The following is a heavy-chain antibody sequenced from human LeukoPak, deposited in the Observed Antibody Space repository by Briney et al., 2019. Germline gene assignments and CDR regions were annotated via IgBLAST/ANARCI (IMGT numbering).Heavy chain of an antibody. V-gene: IGHV3-11*04. Sequence: GGSLRLSCAASGFTFSDYYMSWIRQAPGEGLEWVSYISSSGSTIYYADSVKGRFTISRDIAKNSLYLQMNSLRAEDTAVYYCARDRPQQWLVRGQRGYYYYMDVWGKGTTVTISS. CDR3: ARDRPQQWLVRGQRGYYYYMDV. D-gene: IGHD6-19*01. CDR2: ISSSGSTI. CDR1: GFTFSDYY. J-gene: IGHJ6*03.